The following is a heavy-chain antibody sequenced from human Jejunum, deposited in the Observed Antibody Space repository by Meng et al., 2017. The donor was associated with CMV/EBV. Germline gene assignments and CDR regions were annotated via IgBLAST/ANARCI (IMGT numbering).Heavy chain of an antibody. CDR1: GFSFSSYS. CDR3: ASSSIWYLYYFDY. Sequence: CAASGFSFSSYSMNWVRQPPGKGLEWVASIDDSRDYIYYADSVKGRFTISRDNAKNSLYLQMNSLRAEDTGVYFCASSSIWYLYYFDYWGQGTLVTVSS. V-gene: IGHV3-21*01. J-gene: IGHJ4*02. D-gene: IGHD6-13*01. CDR2: IDDSRDYI.